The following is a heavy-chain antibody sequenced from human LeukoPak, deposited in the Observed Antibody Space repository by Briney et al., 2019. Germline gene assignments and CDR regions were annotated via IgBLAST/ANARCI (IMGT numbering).Heavy chain of an antibody. CDR3: ARIDSSGYFSEYYFDY. CDR2: ISSSGSTI. J-gene: IGHJ4*02. CDR1: GFTFSSYE. V-gene: IGHV3-48*03. D-gene: IGHD3-22*01. Sequence: GGSLRLSCAASGFTFSSYEMNWVRQAPGKGLEWVSYISSSGSTIYYADSVKGRFTISRDNAKNSLYLQMNSLRAEDTAVYCCARIDSSGYFSEYYFDYWGQGTLVTVSS.